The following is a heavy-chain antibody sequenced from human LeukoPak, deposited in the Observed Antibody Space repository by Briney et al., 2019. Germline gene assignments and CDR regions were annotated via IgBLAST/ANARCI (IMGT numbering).Heavy chain of an antibody. D-gene: IGHD3-3*01. J-gene: IGHJ5*02. CDR1: GFTFSSYA. CDR2: ISYDGSNK. V-gene: IGHV3-30-3*01. Sequence: GGSLRLSCAASGFTFSSYAMPWVRQAPGKGLEWVAVISYDGSNKYYADSVKGRFTISRDNSKNTLYLQMNSLRAGDTAVYYCARASFYDFWSGFNWFDPWGQGTLVTVSS. CDR3: ARASFYDFWSGFNWFDP.